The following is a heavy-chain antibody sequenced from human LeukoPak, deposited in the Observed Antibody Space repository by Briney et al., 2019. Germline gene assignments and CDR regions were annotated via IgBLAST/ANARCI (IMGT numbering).Heavy chain of an antibody. CDR3: ARHSAWGGDFDY. V-gene: IGHV4-59*08. Sequence: ASETLSLTCAVYGGSFSGYYWTWIRQPPGKGLEWIGYIFYIGSTNYNSSLKSRVTISVDTSKNQFSLKLSSVTAADTAVYYCARHSAWGGDFDYWGQGTLVTVSS. CDR2: IFYIGST. J-gene: IGHJ4*02. D-gene: IGHD3-10*01. CDR1: GGSFSGYY.